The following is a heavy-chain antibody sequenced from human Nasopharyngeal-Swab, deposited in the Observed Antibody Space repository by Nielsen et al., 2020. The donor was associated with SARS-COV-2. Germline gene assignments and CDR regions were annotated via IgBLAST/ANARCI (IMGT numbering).Heavy chain of an antibody. V-gene: IGHV4-39*07. J-gene: IGHJ5*02. CDR3: ARERTDDNWFDP. CDR1: GGSISSSSYY. CDR2: IYYSGST. Sequence: SETLSLTCTVSGGSISSSSYYWGWIRQPPGKGLEWIGSIYYSGSTYHNPSLKSRVTISVDTSKNQFSLKLSSVTAADTAVYYCARERTDDNWFDPWGQGTLVTVSS.